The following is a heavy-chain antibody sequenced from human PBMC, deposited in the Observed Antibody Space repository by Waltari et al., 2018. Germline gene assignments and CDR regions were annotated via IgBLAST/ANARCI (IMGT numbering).Heavy chain of an antibody. J-gene: IGHJ5*02. CDR2: IYYSGST. D-gene: IGHD3-10*01. CDR3: ARSGSGSPTDWFDP. CDR1: GGSISSYY. V-gene: IGHV4-59*01. Sequence: QVQLQESGPGLVKPSETLSLTCTVSGGSISSYYWSWLRQPPGKGLEWIGYIYYSGSTNYNPSLKSRVTISVDTSKNQFSLKLSSVTAADTAVYYCARSGSGSPTDWFDPWGQGTLVTVSS.